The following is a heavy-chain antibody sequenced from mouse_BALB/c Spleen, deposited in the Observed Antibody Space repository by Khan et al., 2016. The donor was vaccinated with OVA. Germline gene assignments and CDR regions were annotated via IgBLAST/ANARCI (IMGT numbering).Heavy chain of an antibody. CDR1: EFTFTTYG. CDR3: ASPYYYGSDLFVY. CDR2: IYSGGGST. Sequence: EVELVESGGGFVQPGGSLKLSCAASEFTFTTYGMSWVRQTPDKRLELVATIYSGGGSTYYPDSVKGRFTISGDNAKNTLYLQMSRLNAEDTAMYYCASPYYYGSDLFVYWGQGTLVTVSA. J-gene: IGHJ3*01. V-gene: IGHV5-6-3*01. D-gene: IGHD1-1*01.